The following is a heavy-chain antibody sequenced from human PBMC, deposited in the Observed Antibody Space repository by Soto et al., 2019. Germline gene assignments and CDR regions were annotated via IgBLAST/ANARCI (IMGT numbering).Heavy chain of an antibody. Sequence: PSETLSLTCTVSGGSISSYYWSWIRQPPGKGLEWIGYIYYSGSTNYNPSLKSRVTISVDTSKNQFSLKLSSVTAADTAVYYCARSTTGTTLDYWGQGTLVTVSS. J-gene: IGHJ4*02. CDR1: GGSISSYY. D-gene: IGHD1-1*01. CDR3: ARSTTGTTLDY. V-gene: IGHV4-59*01. CDR2: IYYSGST.